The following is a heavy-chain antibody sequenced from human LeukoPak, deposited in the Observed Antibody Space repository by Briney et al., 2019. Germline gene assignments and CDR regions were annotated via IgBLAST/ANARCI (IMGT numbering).Heavy chain of an antibody. CDR2: ISSSGGST. Sequence: PGGSLRLSCAASGFTFSSYAMNWVRQAPGKELEWVSGISSSGGSTYYADSVKGRFTISRDNSKNTLYLQVNGLRAEDTAVYYCAKDLSERYTTPSGFSVIDCWGQGTLVTVSS. D-gene: IGHD6-6*01. CDR1: GFTFSSYA. J-gene: IGHJ4*02. V-gene: IGHV3-23*01. CDR3: AKDLSERYTTPSGFSVIDC.